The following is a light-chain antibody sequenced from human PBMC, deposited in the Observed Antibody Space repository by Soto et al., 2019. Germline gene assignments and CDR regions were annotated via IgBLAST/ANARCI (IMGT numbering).Light chain of an antibody. CDR3: SSYTSSSTSRV. CDR1: SSDVGGYNY. CDR2: DVS. Sequence: QSARTQPASVSGSPGQSITISCTGTSSDVGGYNYVSWYQQHPGKAPKLMIYDVSNRPSGVSNRFSGSKSGNTASLTISGLQAEDEADYYCSSYTSSSTSRVFGTRTVVTVL. V-gene: IGLV2-14*01. J-gene: IGLJ1*01.